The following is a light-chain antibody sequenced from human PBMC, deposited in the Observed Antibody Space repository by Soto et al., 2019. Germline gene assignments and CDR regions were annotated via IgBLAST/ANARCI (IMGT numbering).Light chain of an antibody. J-gene: IGKJ2*01. CDR1: QGISSY. CDR2: DAS. CDR3: QQYYSMYT. Sequence: AIRMTQTPSSFSASTGDRVTITCRASQGISSYLAWYQQKPGKAPKLLIYDASTLQSGVPSRFSGSGSGTDFTLTISCLQSEDFATYYCQQYYSMYTFGQGTKLEIK. V-gene: IGKV1-8*01.